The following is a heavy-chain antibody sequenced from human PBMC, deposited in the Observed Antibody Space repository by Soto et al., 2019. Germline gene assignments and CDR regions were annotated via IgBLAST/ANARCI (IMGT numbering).Heavy chain of an antibody. Sequence: EVQLLESGGGLVQPGGSLRLSCAASGFTFSSYAMSWVRQAPGKGLEWVSAISGSGGSTYYADSVKGRFTISRDISQNTLYLQMTSLRAEDTAVYYCAKDWATAMVFDYWGQGTLVTVSS. CDR2: ISGSGGST. J-gene: IGHJ4*02. CDR1: GFTFSSYA. D-gene: IGHD5-18*01. V-gene: IGHV3-23*01. CDR3: AKDWATAMVFDY.